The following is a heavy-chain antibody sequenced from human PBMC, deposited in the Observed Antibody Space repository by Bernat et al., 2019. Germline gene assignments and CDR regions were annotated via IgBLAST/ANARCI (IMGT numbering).Heavy chain of an antibody. J-gene: IGHJ4*02. D-gene: IGHD3-22*01. CDR1: GFTFSSYD. CDR3: ARGAYDSSSSGYFDY. CDR2: IGTAGDT. V-gene: IGHV3-13*04. Sequence: EVQLVESGGGLVQPGGSLRLSCAASGFTFSSYDMHWVRQATGKGLEWVSAIGTAGDTYYPGSVKGRFTISGENAKNSLYLQMNSLRAGDTAVYYCARGAYDSSSSGYFDYWGQGTLVTVSS.